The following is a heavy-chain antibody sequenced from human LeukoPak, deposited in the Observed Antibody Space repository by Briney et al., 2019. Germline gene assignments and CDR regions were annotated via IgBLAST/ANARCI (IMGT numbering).Heavy chain of an antibody. V-gene: IGHV3-23*01. Sequence: PGGSLRLSCAASGFTFSSYAMSWVRQAPGKGLEWVSAISGSGGSTYYADSVKGRFTISRDNSKNTLYLQMNSLRAEDTAVYYCAREKIHFDSSGDYFGYYFYMDVWGKGTTVTIS. D-gene: IGHD3-22*01. CDR1: GFTFSSYA. CDR3: AREKIHFDSSGDYFGYYFYMDV. J-gene: IGHJ6*03. CDR2: ISGSGGST.